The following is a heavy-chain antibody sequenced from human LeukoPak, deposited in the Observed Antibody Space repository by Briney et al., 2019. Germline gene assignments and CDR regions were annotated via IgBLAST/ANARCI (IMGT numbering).Heavy chain of an antibody. J-gene: IGHJ4*02. V-gene: IGHV1-8*01. CDR3: ASLSHDYGGLFDY. Sequence: GASVKVSCKASGYTFTSYDINWVRQATGQGLEWMGWMNPNSGNTGYAQKFQGRVTMTRNTSISTAYMELSSLRSEDTAVYYCASLSHDYGGLFDYWGQGTLVTVSS. CDR1: GYTFTSYD. D-gene: IGHD4-23*01. CDR2: MNPNSGNT.